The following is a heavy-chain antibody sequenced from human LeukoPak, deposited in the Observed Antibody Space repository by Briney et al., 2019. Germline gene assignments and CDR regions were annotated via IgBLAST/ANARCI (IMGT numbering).Heavy chain of an antibody. J-gene: IGHJ4*02. CDR3: AKGERVYYDSSGYYTSPFDY. V-gene: IGHV3-30*18. CDR1: GFTFSSYG. D-gene: IGHD3-22*01. CDR2: ISYDGSNK. Sequence: GGSLRLSCAASGFTFSSYGMHWVRQAPGKGLEWVAVISYDGSNKYYADSAKGRFTISRDNSKNTLYLQMNSLRAEDTAVYYCAKGERVYYDSSGYYTSPFDYWGQGTLVTVSS.